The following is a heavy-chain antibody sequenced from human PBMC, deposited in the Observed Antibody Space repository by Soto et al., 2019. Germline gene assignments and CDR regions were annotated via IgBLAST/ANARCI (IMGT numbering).Heavy chain of an antibody. Sequence: QVQLVESGGGVVQPGRSLRLSCEASGFTFSYGFHWVRQAPGKGREWVAVIGWDGSNKFYADSVKGRFTISRDNSKKTLYLQMNSLRAEDTAVYYCAREGYCSGGGCYSGMDVWGQGTTVTVSS. CDR1: GFTFSYG. D-gene: IGHD2-15*01. CDR3: AREGYCSGGGCYSGMDV. V-gene: IGHV3-33*01. J-gene: IGHJ6*02. CDR2: IGWDGSNK.